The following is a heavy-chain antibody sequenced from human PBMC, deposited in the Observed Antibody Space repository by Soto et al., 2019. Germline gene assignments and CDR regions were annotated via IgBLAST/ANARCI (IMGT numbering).Heavy chain of an antibody. V-gene: IGHV1-69*06. Sequence: QVQLVQSGAAVKKPGSSVKVSCKASGGTFRSYAISWVRQAPGQELEWMGGIIPIFGTANYAQKFQGRVTITAEKSTSTSYTELSSTRSEDTAVYYSARWCLAAAWFEPWGKGTLVTVSS. CDR1: GGTFRSYA. CDR2: IIPIFGTA. CDR3: ARWCLAAAWFEP. J-gene: IGHJ5*02. D-gene: IGHD6-13*01.